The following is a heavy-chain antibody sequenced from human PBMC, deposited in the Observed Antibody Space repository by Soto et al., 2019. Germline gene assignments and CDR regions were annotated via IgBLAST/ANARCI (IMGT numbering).Heavy chain of an antibody. Sequence: PGGSLRLSCAASGFTFSTALMNWVRQAPGKGLEWVGRIKSKTDGGTTDYAAPVKGRFTISRDDSKNTLYLQMNSLKTEDTAVYYCTTDSLVAPPFVKWYYYYGMDVWGQGTTVTVSS. CDR1: GFTFSTAL. J-gene: IGHJ6*02. V-gene: IGHV3-15*07. CDR3: TTDSLVAPPFVKWYYYYGMDV. D-gene: IGHD2-15*01. CDR2: IKSKTDGGTT.